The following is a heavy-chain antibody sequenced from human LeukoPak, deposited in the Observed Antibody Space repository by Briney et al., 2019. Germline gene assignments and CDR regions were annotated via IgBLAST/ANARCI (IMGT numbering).Heavy chain of an antibody. D-gene: IGHD1-1*01. J-gene: IGHJ3*02. CDR3: ARDRANGAFEI. CDR1: GGSISSYY. Sequence: SETLSLTCTVSGGSISSYYWSWIRQPPGKGLEWIGYIYYSGSTNYNPSLKSRVTISVDTSKNQFSLKLNSVTAADTAIYYCARDRANGAFEIWGQGTMVTVSS. CDR2: IYYSGST. V-gene: IGHV4-59*12.